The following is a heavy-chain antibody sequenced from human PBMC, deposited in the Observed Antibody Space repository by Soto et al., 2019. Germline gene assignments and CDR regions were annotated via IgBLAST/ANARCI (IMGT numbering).Heavy chain of an antibody. D-gene: IGHD3-22*01. V-gene: IGHV3-23*01. CDR3: AKIPSSGYNYGGRLHH. Sequence: GGSLRLSCAASGFTFSNYAMCWVRQAPGKGLEWVSGISGSGISTYHPDSVKGRFIISRDNSKNTLYLQMNSLRAEDTAVYYCAKIPSSGYNYGGRLHHWGQGTRVTVSS. J-gene: IGHJ5*02. CDR2: ISGSGIST. CDR1: GFTFSNYA.